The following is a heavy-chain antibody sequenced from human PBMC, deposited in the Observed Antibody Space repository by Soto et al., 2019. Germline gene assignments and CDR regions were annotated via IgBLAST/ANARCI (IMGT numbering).Heavy chain of an antibody. V-gene: IGHV3-21*01. D-gene: IGHD2-21*02. CDR3: ARDVGDSPADHAFDI. CDR2: ISSSSSYI. J-gene: IGHJ3*02. CDR1: GFTFSSYS. Sequence: EVQLVESGGGLVKPGGSLRLSCAASGFTFSSYSMNWVRQAPGKGLEWVSSISSSSSYIYYADSVKGRFTISRDNAKNSLYLQMNSLRAEDTAVYYCARDVGDSPADHAFDIWGQGTMVTVSS.